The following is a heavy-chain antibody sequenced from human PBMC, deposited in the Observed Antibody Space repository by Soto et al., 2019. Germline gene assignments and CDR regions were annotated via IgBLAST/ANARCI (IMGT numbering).Heavy chain of an antibody. CDR2: IKQDGSEK. J-gene: IGHJ4*02. D-gene: IGHD3-3*01. Sequence: PVGSLRLSCAASGFTSSSYWMSWVRQAPGKGLEWVANIKQDGSEKYYVDSVRGRFTISRDNAKNSLYLQMNSLRAEDTAVYYCARDNENYDFWSGYYYFDYWGQGTLVTVSS. CDR3: ARDNENYDFWSGYYYFDY. V-gene: IGHV3-7*01. CDR1: GFTSSSYW.